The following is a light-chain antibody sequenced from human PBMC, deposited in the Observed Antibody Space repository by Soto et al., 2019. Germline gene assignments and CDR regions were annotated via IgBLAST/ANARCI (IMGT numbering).Light chain of an antibody. CDR2: GAS. CDR3: QQYNNWPPET. Sequence: EIVLTQSPGTLSSSPGERATLSCRASQTVSSNYLAWYQQKPGQAPRLLIYGASTRATGIPARFSGSGSGTEFTLTISSLQSEDFAVYYCQQYNNWPPETFGQGTKVDIK. V-gene: IGKV3-15*01. J-gene: IGKJ1*01. CDR1: QTVSSN.